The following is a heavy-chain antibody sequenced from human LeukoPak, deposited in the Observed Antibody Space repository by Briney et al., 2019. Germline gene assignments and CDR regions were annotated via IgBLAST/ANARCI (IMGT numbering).Heavy chain of an antibody. CDR3: ARDAASGYYLGTYYYYYMDV. V-gene: IGHV4-39*07. CDR1: GGSISSSSYY. D-gene: IGHD3-22*01. CDR2: IYYSGST. Sequence: PSETLSLTCTVSGGSISSSSYYWGWIRQPPGKGLEWIGSIYYSGSTYYNPSLKSRVTISVDTSKNQFSLKLSSVTAADTAVYYCARDAASGYYLGTYYYYYMDVWGKGTTVTVSS. J-gene: IGHJ6*03.